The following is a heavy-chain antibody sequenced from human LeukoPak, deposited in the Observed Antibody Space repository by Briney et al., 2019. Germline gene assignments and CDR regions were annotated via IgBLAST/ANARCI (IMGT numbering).Heavy chain of an antibody. CDR3: AKGSSGGYSLDAFDI. Sequence: PGGSLRLSCAASGFTFDDYAMHWVRQAPGKGLEWVSGISWKGDIIGYADSVKGRFTISRDNAKNSLYLNMNSLRTEDTALYYCAKGSSGGYSLDAFDIWGQGTMVTVSS. D-gene: IGHD1-26*01. CDR1: GFTFDDYA. CDR2: ISWKGDII. J-gene: IGHJ3*02. V-gene: IGHV3-9*01.